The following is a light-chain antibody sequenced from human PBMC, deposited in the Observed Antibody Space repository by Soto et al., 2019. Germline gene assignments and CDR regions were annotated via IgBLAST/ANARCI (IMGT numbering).Light chain of an antibody. V-gene: IGLV2-8*01. CDR3: CAHVGSSTYV. CDR2: EVS. Sequence: QSARTRPASASGAPVQAVTISCTGASSDVGGYNYVSWYQQHPGKAPKLMIYEVSKRPSGVPDRFSGSKSGNAASLTVSGLQAEDEADYYCCAHVGSSTYVFGSGTKVTVL. CDR1: SSDVGGYNY. J-gene: IGLJ1*01.